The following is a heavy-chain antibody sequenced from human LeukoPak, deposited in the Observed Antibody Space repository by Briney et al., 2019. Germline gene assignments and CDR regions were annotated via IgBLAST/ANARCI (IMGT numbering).Heavy chain of an antibody. D-gene: IGHD4-23*01. CDR1: GFTVNNNF. V-gene: IGHV3-53*04. J-gene: IGHJ5*02. CDR3: ARDYGGKAGWFDP. CDR2: IYSDGST. Sequence: PGGSLRLSCAASGFTVNNNFMSWVRQAPGKGLEWVSLIYSDGSTYYADSVKGRFTISRHYSKNTLYLQMNSLGPEDTAVYYCARDYGGKAGWFDPWGQGTLVTVSS.